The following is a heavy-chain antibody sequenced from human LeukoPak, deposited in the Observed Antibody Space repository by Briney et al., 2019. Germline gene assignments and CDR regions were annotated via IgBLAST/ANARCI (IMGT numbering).Heavy chain of an antibody. Sequence: ASVKVSCKASGYTFTSYAMHWVRQAPGQRLEWMGWINAGNGNTKYSQEFQGRVTITRDTSASTAYMELSSLRSEDMAVYYCARGPYSSSWIIDYWGQGTLVTVSS. CDR3: ARGPYSSSWIIDY. CDR1: GYTFTSYA. D-gene: IGHD6-13*01. CDR2: INAGNGNT. J-gene: IGHJ4*02. V-gene: IGHV1-3*03.